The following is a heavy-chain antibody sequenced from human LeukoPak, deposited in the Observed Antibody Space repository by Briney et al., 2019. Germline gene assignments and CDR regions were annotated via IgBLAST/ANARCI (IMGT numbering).Heavy chain of an antibody. V-gene: IGHV5-51*01. D-gene: IGHD2-15*01. Sequence: NHGESLKISCKGPGYTFTHYWIGWVRQMPGKGLEWMGIIYPSDSDTRYSPSFQGQVTISVDKSISTAYLQWSSLKASDTAMYYCARPSYCSGGTCHSGEQDYWGQGTLVSVSS. CDR2: IYPSDSDT. CDR3: ARPSYCSGGTCHSGEQDY. CDR1: GYTFTHYW. J-gene: IGHJ4*02.